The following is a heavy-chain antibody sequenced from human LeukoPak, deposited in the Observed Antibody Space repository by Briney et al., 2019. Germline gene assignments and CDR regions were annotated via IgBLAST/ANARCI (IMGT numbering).Heavy chain of an antibody. CDR3: ARRSDNWFDP. CDR1: GYSFTGYY. Sequence: ASVKVSCKASGYSFTGYYMHWVRQAPGQGLEWMGWINPNSGRTNYAQKFQGRVTTTRDTSISTAYMDLSSLRFDDTAVYYCARRSDNWFDPWGQGTLVTVSS. V-gene: IGHV1-2*02. CDR2: INPNSGRT. J-gene: IGHJ5*02.